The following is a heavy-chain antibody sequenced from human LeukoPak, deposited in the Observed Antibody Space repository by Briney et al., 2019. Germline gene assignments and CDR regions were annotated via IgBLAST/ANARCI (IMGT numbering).Heavy chain of an antibody. CDR1: GFTFSDNY. J-gene: IGHJ5*02. Sequence: GGSLRLSCAASGFTFSDNYMSWIRQAPGKGLEWVSYISSGGTTIYYADSVKGRFTISRDNPKKSLYLQMNSLTAEDTAVYYCPRGPLTWFAPWGQGTLVTLSS. V-gene: IGHV3-11*01. CDR3: PRGPLTWFAP. CDR2: ISSGGTTI.